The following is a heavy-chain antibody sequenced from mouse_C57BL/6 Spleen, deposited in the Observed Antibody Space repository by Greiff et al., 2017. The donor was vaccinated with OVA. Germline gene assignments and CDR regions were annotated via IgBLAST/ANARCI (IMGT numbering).Heavy chain of an antibody. CDR1: GFTFSDYY. V-gene: IGHV5-16*01. D-gene: IGHD1-1*01. CDR2: INYDGSST. CDR3: ARGGYGNPFAY. Sequence: EVQVVESEGGLVQPGSSMKLSCTASGFTFSDYYMAWVRQVPEKGLEWVANINYDGSSTYYLDSLKSRFIISRDNAKNILYLQMSSLKSEDTATYYCARGGYGNPFAYWGQGTLVTVSA. J-gene: IGHJ3*01.